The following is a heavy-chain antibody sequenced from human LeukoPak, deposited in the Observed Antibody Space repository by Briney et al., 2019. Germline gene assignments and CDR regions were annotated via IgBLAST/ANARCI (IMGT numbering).Heavy chain of an antibody. V-gene: IGHV3-23*01. J-gene: IGHJ4*02. CDR3: AKRDASDSSTYSPLFAC. CDR1: GFTFSSYA. CDR2: ISGSGSIT. Sequence: GGSLSLSCAASGFTFSSYAMSWVRQAPRRGLEWVSGISGSGSITLYADSVKGRFAISRDNSKSTVFLHMNSLRVEDTAIYYCAKRDASDSSTYSPLFACWGQGTLVTVSS. D-gene: IGHD2/OR15-2a*01.